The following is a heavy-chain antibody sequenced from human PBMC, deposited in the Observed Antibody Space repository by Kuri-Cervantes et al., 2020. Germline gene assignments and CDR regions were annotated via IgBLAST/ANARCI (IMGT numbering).Heavy chain of an antibody. D-gene: IGHD6-13*01. Sequence: GESLKISCSVYGWSFSGYYWSWIRQPPGKGLEWVSAISGSGGSTYYADSVKGRFTTSRDNSKNTLYLQMNSLRDEDTAVYYGAKVSGKLVHYYYFMDVWGKGTTVTVSS. CDR3: AKVSGKLVHYYYFMDV. CDR2: ISGSGGST. CDR1: GWSFSGYY. J-gene: IGHJ6*03. V-gene: IGHV3-23*01.